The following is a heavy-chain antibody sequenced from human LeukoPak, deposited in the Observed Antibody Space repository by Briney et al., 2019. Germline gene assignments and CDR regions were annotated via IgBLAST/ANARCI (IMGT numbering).Heavy chain of an antibody. D-gene: IGHD4-23*01. CDR1: GYSISSAYY. J-gene: IGHJ1*01. V-gene: IGHV4-38-2*02. Sequence: SETLSLTCTVSGYSISSAYYWTWIRQPPGKGLEWIGEINHGGSTNYNPSLKSRVTISIDTSKNQFSLKLSSVTAADTAFYYCARYLDYGGNSRVFQHWGQGTLVTVSS. CDR3: ARYLDYGGNSRVFQH. CDR2: INHGGST.